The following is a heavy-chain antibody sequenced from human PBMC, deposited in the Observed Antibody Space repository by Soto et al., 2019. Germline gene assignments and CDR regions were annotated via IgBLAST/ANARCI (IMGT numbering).Heavy chain of an antibody. V-gene: IGHV3-48*01. Sequence: GGSLRLSCAASGFAFSAYSMNWVRQTSGKGLEWVSIISSTSGTISYADSVKGRFTTSRDNAKNSLYLQMNSLRAEDTAVYYCARRAPGTTGADNYYCYMDVWGKGTTVTGSS. J-gene: IGHJ6*03. CDR1: GFAFSAYS. CDR2: ISSTSGTI. D-gene: IGHD1-1*01. CDR3: ARRAPGTTGADNYYCYMDV.